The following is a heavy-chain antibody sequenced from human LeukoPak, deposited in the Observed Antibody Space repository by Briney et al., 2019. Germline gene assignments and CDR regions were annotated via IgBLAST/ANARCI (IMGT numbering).Heavy chain of an antibody. CDR3: AKGRHDYSNYGAFDI. V-gene: IGHV3-23*01. J-gene: IGHJ3*02. CDR2: ISGSGGST. CDR1: GFTFSSYA. D-gene: IGHD4-11*01. Sequence: TGGSLGLSCAASGFTFSSYAMSWVRQAPGKGLDWVSAISGSGGSTYYADSVKGRFTTSRDNSKNTLYLQMNSLRAEDTAVYYCAKGRHDYSNYGAFDIWGQGTMVTVSS.